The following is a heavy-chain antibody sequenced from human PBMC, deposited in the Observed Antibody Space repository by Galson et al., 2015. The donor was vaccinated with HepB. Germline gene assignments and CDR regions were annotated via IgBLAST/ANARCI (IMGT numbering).Heavy chain of an antibody. CDR1: GFTASSNY. V-gene: IGHV3-66*01. CDR3: ASLFDISGRDY. Sequence: SLRLSCAASGFTASSNYMNWVRQAPGKSLEWVSVIYSGGSTYYADSVKGRFTISRDNSKNTLCLQMNSLRAEDTAVYYCASLFDISGRDYWGQGTLVTVSS. D-gene: IGHD3-22*01. CDR2: IYSGGST. J-gene: IGHJ4*02.